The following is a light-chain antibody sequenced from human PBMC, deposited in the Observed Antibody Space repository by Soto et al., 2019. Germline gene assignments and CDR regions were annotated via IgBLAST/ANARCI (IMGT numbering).Light chain of an antibody. CDR1: QSIGNS. CDR3: QQYGTSPIT. V-gene: IGKV3-11*01. Sequence: EIVLTQSPATLSLSPGERATLSCRASQSIGNSLAWYQQKPGQAPRLLVYDASNRATGIPARFSGSGSGTDFTLTISSLEPEDFAVYYCQQYGTSPITFGQGTRLEIK. CDR2: DAS. J-gene: IGKJ5*01.